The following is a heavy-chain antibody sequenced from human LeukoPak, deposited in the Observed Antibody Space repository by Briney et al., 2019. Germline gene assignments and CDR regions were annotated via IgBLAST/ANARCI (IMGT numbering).Heavy chain of an antibody. CDR1: NYSISNSPY. CDR2: IYHSGST. Sequence: PSEPLCPTCSGSNYSISNSPYWGWLRQPPGKGLEWIGSIYHSGSTYYNPSLKSRVTISVDTSKNQFSLKLSSVTAADTAVYYCARVQGTGSGWYGSIDYSGQGTRVTDSS. D-gene: IGHD6-19*01. CDR3: ARVQGTGSGWYGSIDY. J-gene: IGHJ4*02. V-gene: IGHV4-38-2*02.